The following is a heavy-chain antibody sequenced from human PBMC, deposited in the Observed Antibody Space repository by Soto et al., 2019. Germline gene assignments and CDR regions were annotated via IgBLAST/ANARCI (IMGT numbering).Heavy chain of an antibody. D-gene: IGHD3-10*01. CDR2: IYYIGST. Sequence: QVQLQESGPGLVKPSQTLSLTYTVSGGSISSGGYYWSWIRQHPGKGLEWIGYIYYIGSTYYNPSLKSRVTISVDTSKNQFSLKLSSVTAADTAVYYCARDLRFRGFYGMDVWGQGTTVTVSS. CDR1: GGSISSGGYY. J-gene: IGHJ6*02. V-gene: IGHV4-31*03. CDR3: ARDLRFRGFYGMDV.